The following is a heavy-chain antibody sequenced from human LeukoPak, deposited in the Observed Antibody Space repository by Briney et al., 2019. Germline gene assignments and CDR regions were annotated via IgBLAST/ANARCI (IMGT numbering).Heavy chain of an antibody. CDR3: TRATTRRVPAARIDS. V-gene: IGHV3-9*01. CDR2: ITWHGRST. J-gene: IGHJ4*02. CDR1: GFIFDDFS. Sequence: PGGSLRLSCAASGFIFDDFSMFWVRQAPGKGLEWVSSITWHGRSTAYADSVRGRFPISRDNPRNSLHLQMNSLRPADTAFYSCTRATTRRVPAARIDSWGQGTLVTFSS. D-gene: IGHD6-13*01.